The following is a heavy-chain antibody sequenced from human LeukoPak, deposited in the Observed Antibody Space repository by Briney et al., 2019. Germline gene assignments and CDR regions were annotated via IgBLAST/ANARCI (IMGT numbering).Heavy chain of an antibody. J-gene: IGHJ4*02. D-gene: IGHD3-3*01. Sequence: PSETLSLTCTVSGGSVSSGSYYWRWIRQPPGKGLEWIGYIYYSGSTNYNPSLKSRVTISVDTSKNQFSLKLSSVTAADTAVYYCARAYDFVDYWGQGTLVTVSS. CDR3: ARAYDFVDY. CDR1: GGSVSSGSYY. V-gene: IGHV4-61*01. CDR2: IYYSGST.